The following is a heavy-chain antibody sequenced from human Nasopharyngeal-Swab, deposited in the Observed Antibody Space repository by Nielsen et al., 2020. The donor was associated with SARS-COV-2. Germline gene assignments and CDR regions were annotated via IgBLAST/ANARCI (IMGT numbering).Heavy chain of an antibody. D-gene: IGHD2-15*01. Sequence: ASVKVSCKASGDTFTSYGISWGRQAPGQGLEWMGWISAYNGNTNYAQKLQGRVTMTTDTSTSTAYMELRSLRSDDTAVYYCARAEVDDDAFDIWGQGTMVTVSS. V-gene: IGHV1-18*04. CDR1: GDTFTSYG. CDR2: ISAYNGNT. CDR3: ARAEVDDDAFDI. J-gene: IGHJ3*02.